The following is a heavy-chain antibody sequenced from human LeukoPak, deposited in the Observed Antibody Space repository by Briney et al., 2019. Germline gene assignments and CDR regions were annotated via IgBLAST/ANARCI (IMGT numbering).Heavy chain of an antibody. V-gene: IGHV3-23*01. CDR2: IGGTGDST. CDR1: GFTFSTYA. Sequence: GGSLRLSCAASGFTFSTYAMSWVRQAPGKGLEWVSVIGGTGDSTYYTDSVKGRLTISRDNSKNALYLQMNSLRAEDTAVYYCARAEIAAAGIDYWGQGTLVTVSS. CDR3: ARAEIAAAGIDY. D-gene: IGHD6-13*01. J-gene: IGHJ4*02.